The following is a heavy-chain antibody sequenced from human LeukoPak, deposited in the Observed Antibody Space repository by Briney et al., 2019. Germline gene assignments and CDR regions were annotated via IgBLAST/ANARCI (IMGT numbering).Heavy chain of an antibody. J-gene: IGHJ3*02. V-gene: IGHV3-74*01. D-gene: IGHD3-16*02. CDR3: ARVSFLSSGAFDI. Sequence: GGSLRLPCAASGFTFSSYWMHWVRQAPGKGLVWVSRINSDGSSTSYADSVKGRFTISRDNAKNTLYLQMNSLRAEDTAVYYCARVSFLSSGAFDIWGQGTMVTVSS. CDR2: INSDGSST. CDR1: GFTFSSYW.